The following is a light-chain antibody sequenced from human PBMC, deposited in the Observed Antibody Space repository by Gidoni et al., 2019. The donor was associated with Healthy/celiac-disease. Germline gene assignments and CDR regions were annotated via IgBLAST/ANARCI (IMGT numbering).Light chain of an antibody. CDR2: DES. J-gene: IGLJ2*01. CDR3: QVWDSSSDRVV. V-gene: IGLV3-21*03. CDR1: NSGSKS. Sequence: SYVLTQPHSVSVAPGKTARITCGGNNSGSKSGHWYRQKPGQAPVLVVYDESDRPSGIPERFSGSNSGNTATLTISRVEAGEEADYYCQVWDSSSDRVVFGGGTKLTVL.